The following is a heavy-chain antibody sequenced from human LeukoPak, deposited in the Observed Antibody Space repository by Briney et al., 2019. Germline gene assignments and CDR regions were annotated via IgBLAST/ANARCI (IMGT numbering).Heavy chain of an antibody. V-gene: IGHV3-23*01. CDR2: IGGSGGGI. Sequence: GGSLRLSCAASRFTFSSYAMSWVRQAPGMRLEWVSTIGGSGGGIYYADSVKGRFTISRDNSQSTLYLQMNSLRAEDTAVYYCAREPDNWFDPWGQGTLVTVSS. CDR1: RFTFSSYA. CDR3: AREPDNWFDP. J-gene: IGHJ5*02.